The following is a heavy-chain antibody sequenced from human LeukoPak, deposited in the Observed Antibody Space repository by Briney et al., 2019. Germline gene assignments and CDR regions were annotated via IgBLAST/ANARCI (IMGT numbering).Heavy chain of an antibody. V-gene: IGHV3-74*01. CDR3: ARGPLLLPDY. J-gene: IGHJ4*02. CDR2: INSDGSST. Sequence: PGGSLRLSCAASGFTFSSYWMHWVRQAPGKGQVWVSRINSDGSSTSYADSVKGRFTISRDNAKNTLYLQMNSLRAEDTAVYYCARGPLLLPDYWGQGTLVTVSS. CDR1: GFTFSSYW. D-gene: IGHD2/OR15-2a*01.